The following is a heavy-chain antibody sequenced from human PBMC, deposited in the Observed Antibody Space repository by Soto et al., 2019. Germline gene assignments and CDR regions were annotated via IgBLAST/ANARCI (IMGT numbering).Heavy chain of an antibody. V-gene: IGHV1-18*01. CDR3: ARGGDYYYGLDV. CDR2: ISAYNGQT. D-gene: IGHD3-16*01. J-gene: IGHJ6*02. CDR1: GYTFTSYG. Sequence: ASVKVSCKASGYTFTSYGVSWVRQAPGQGLEGMGWISAYNGQTNYIQKVQGRVTLTTEASTSTAYMELRSLRSDDTAVYYCARGGDYYYGLDVWGQGTPVTVSS.